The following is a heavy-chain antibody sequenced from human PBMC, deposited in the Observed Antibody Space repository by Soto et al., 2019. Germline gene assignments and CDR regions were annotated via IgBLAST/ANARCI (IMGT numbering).Heavy chain of an antibody. CDR3: ARDYTEWELPKFVS. J-gene: IGHJ4*02. Sequence: QVQLVESGGGLVKPGGSLRLSCAASGFTFSDYYMSWIRQAPGKGLEWVSYISSSSSYTNYADSVKGRFTISRDNAKNSMYMQRNSRRAENTVVYYGARDYTEWELPKFVSGGQGTLV. CDR2: ISSSSSYT. CDR1: GFTFSDYY. V-gene: IGHV3-11*06. D-gene: IGHD1-26*01.